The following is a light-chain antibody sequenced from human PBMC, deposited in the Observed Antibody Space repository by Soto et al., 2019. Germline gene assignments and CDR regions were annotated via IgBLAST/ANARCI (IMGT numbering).Light chain of an antibody. J-gene: IGKJ1*01. Sequence: AIQMTQSPSSLSASVGDRVTITCRASQGIRNDLNWYQQKPGKAPKLLIYAASSLQSGVPSKFSGSGSGTDFTLTISSLPPEDFATYYCLQDYNYPRTFGQGTNVEIK. V-gene: IGKV1-6*01. CDR2: AAS. CDR3: LQDYNYPRT. CDR1: QGIRND.